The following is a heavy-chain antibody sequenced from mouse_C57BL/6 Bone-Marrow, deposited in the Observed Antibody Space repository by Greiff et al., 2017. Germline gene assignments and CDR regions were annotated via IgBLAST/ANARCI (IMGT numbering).Heavy chain of an antibody. D-gene: IGHD1-1*01. CDR2: IYPRSGNT. V-gene: IGHV1-81*01. Sequence: VQLQESGAELARPGASVKLSCKASGYTFTSYGISWVKQRPGQGLEWIGEIYPRSGNTYYNEKFKGKATLTADKSSSTAYMELRSLTSEDSAVYFCARSGYYGSSSWFAYWGQGTLVTVSA. CDR3: ARSGYYGSSSWFAY. J-gene: IGHJ3*01. CDR1: GYTFTSYG.